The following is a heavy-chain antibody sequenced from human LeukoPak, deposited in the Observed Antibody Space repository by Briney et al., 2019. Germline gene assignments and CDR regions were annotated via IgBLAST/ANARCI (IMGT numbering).Heavy chain of an antibody. V-gene: IGHV3-33*01. D-gene: IGHD2-2*01. CDR2: IWYDGNNK. CDR1: GFTFSVYG. Sequence: PGGSLRLSCAASGFTFSVYGIHWVRQAPGKGLEWVAVIWYDGNNKYYADSVKGRFTISRDNSKNMMYLQMNSLRAEDTAVYYCAREGGCSSAKCPFDYWGQGTLVTVPS. J-gene: IGHJ4*02. CDR3: AREGGCSSAKCPFDY.